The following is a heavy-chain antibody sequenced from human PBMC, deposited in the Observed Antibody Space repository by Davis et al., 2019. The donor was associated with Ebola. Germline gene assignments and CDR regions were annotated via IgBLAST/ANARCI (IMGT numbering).Heavy chain of an antibody. Sequence: GGSLRLSCVASGFTFGNYEMNWVRQAPGKGLEWISYISDSGVTTYYTDSVKGRFTVSRDNAKNSLYLQMNSLRAEDTAVYYCARDSVVAGMDVWGQGTTVTVSS. V-gene: IGHV3-48*03. D-gene: IGHD2-15*01. CDR1: GFTFGNYE. CDR3: ARDSVVAGMDV. J-gene: IGHJ6*02. CDR2: ISDSGVTT.